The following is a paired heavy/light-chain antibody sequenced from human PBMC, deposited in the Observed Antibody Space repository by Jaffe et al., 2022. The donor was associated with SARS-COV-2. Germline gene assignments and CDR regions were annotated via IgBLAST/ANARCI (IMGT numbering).Light chain of an antibody. CDR2: STN. CDR3: VLYVGSGIWV. V-gene: IGLV8-61*01. CDR1: SGSVSTSCY. Sequence: QTVVTQEPSFSVSPGGTVTLTCGLSSGSVSTSCYPSWYQQTPGQAPRTLIYSTNTRSSGVPDRFSGSILGNKAALTITGAQPDDESDYYCVLYVGSGIWVFGGGTKLTVL. J-gene: IGLJ3*02.
Heavy chain of an antibody. Sequence: EVQLVESGGGLVQPGGSLRLSCAASGFTFNNYWMTWVRQAPGKGPEWVANIKDDGSEVYYAVSVKGRFTISRDNAKNSLYLQMNSLRAEDTAVYYCALSRGISYWGQGTLVTVSS. J-gene: IGHJ4*02. D-gene: IGHD3-10*01. V-gene: IGHV3-7*01. CDR2: IKDDGSEV. CDR1: GFTFNNYW. CDR3: ALSRGISY.